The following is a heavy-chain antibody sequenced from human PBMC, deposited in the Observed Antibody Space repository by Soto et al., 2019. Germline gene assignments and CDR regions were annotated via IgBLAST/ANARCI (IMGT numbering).Heavy chain of an antibody. CDR3: AKDGQQWLVRGWFDP. D-gene: IGHD6-19*01. CDR2: ISWNSGSI. CDR1: GFTFDDYA. Sequence: EVQLVESGGGLVQPGRSLRLSCAASGFTFDDYAMHWVRQAPGKGLEWVSGISWNSGSIGYADSVKGRFTISRDNAKNSLYLQMNSLRAEDTALYYCAKDGQQWLVRGWFDPWGQGTLVAV. J-gene: IGHJ5*02. V-gene: IGHV3-9*01.